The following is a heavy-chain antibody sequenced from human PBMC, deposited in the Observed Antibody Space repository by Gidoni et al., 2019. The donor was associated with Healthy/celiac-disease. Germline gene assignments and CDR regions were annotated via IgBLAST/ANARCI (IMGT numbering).Heavy chain of an antibody. CDR2: ISYDGSNK. CDR3: AKDSAGAEQKEVIAVAGPDY. CDR1: GFTFSSYG. J-gene: IGHJ4*02. V-gene: IGHV3-30*18. D-gene: IGHD6-19*01. Sequence: QVQLVESGGGVVQPGRSLRLSCAASGFTFSSYGMHWVRQAPGKGLEWVAVISYDGSNKYYADSVKGRFTISRDNSKNTLYLQMNSLRAEDTAVYYCAKDSAGAEQKEVIAVAGPDYWGQGTLVTVSS.